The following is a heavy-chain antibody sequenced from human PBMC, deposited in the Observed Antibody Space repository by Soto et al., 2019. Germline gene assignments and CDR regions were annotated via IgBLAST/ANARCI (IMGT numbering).Heavy chain of an antibody. J-gene: IGHJ5*02. CDR1: GFTFSDYY. CDR2: ISSSSSYT. V-gene: IGHV3-11*05. D-gene: IGHD3-10*01. Sequence: GGSLRLSCVVSGFTFSDYYMSWIRQAPGKGLEWVSYISSSSSYTNYADSVKGRFTISRDNAKNSLYLQMNSLRAEDTAVYYCARDHYGPGWFDPWGQGTLVTVS. CDR3: ARDHYGPGWFDP.